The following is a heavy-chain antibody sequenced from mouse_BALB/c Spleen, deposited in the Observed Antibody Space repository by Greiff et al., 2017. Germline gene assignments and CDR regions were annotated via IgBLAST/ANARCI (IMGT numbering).Heavy chain of an antibody. CDR3: VRSDDYSSFAY. CDR2: IWTGGGT. D-gene: IGHD2-5*01. Sequence: VQLQESGPGLVAPSQSLSITCTVSGFSLTSYDISWIRQPPGKGLEWLGVIWTGGGTNYNSAFMSRLSISKDNSKSQVFLKMNSLQTDDTAIYYCVRSDDYSSFAYWGQGTLVTVSA. J-gene: IGHJ3*01. V-gene: IGHV2-9-2*01. CDR1: GFSLTSYD.